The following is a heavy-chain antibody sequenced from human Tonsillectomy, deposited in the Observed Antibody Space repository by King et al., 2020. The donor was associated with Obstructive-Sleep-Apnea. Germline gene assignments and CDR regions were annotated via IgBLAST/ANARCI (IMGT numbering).Heavy chain of an antibody. Sequence: VQLQQSGPGLVKPSQTLSLTCAISGDSVSSNSAAWNWIRQSPSRGLEWLGRTYYRSKWYNDYAVSVKSRITINPDTSKNQFSLQLNSVTPEDTAVYYCARGRYYYDSRGYYYSELYYYGMDVWGQGTTVTVSS. CDR3: ARGRYYYDSRGYYYSELYYYGMDV. CDR1: GDSVSSNSAA. CDR2: TYYRSKWYN. J-gene: IGHJ6*02. D-gene: IGHD3-22*01. V-gene: IGHV6-1*01.